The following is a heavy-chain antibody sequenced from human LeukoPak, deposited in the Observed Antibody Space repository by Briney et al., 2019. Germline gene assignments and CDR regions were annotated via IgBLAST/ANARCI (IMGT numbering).Heavy chain of an antibody. CDR3: ARERQQLPGFDY. CDR2: IIPIFGTA. D-gene: IGHD6-13*01. V-gene: IGHV1-69*13. Sequence: ASVKVSCKASGGIFSSYAISWVRQAPGQGLEWMGGIIPIFGTANYAQKFQGRVTITADESTTTAYMGLSSLRSEDTAVYYCARERQQLPGFDYWGQGTLVTVSS. J-gene: IGHJ4*02. CDR1: GGIFSSYA.